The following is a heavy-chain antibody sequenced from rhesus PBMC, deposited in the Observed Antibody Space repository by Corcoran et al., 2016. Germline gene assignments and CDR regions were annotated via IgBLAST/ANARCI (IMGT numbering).Heavy chain of an antibody. D-gene: IGHD5-24*01. CDR3: TTVGFDY. CDR1: GFTFRYYA. J-gene: IGHJ4*01. Sequence: EVQLVESGGGLVQPGGSLRLSCDASGFTFRYYAMSWVRQASGKGLEWVGYIRSKYNNYATEYAASVKGRFTISRDDSKNTLYLQMSSLKTEDTAVYYCTTVGFDYWGQGVLVTVSS. V-gene: IGHV3-186*02. CDR2: IRSKYNNYAT.